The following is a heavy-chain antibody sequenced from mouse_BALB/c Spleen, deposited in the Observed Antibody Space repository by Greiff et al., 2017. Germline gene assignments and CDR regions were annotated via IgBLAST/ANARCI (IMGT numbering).Heavy chain of an antibody. CDR2: INSNGGST. Sequence: EVKLVESGGGLVQPGGSLKLSCAASGFTFSSYGMSWVRQTPDKRLELVATINSNGGSTYYPDSVKGRFTISRDNAKNTLYLQMSSLKSEDTAMYYCARGNWGDYWGQGTSVTVSS. D-gene: IGHD4-1*01. CDR1: GFTFSSYG. CDR3: ARGNWGDY. V-gene: IGHV5-6-3*01. J-gene: IGHJ4*01.